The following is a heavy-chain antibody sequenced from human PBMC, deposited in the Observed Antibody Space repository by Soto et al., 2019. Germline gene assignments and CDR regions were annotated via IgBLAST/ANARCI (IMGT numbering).Heavy chain of an antibody. V-gene: IGHV3-7*01. Sequence: GGSLRLSCAASGFTFSSYWMSWVRQAPGKGLEWVANIKQDGSERYYVDSVKGRFTISRDNAKNSLYLQMNSLRAEDTAVYYCARVGRNDAFDIWGQGTMVTVSS. D-gene: IGHD1-26*01. CDR3: ARVGRNDAFDI. CDR1: GFTFSSYW. CDR2: IKQDGSER. J-gene: IGHJ3*02.